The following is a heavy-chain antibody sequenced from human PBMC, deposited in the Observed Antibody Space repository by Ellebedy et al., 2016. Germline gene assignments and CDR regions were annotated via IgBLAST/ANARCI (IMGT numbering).Heavy chain of an antibody. CDR3: AKDNSSWYGAAPPDY. Sequence: GESLKISCAASGFTFSNYGMHWVRQAPGKGLEWVTIVSSDGSVTYYADSVKGRFTISRDNSKNTLYLQINSLRPDDTAVYFCAKDNSSWYGAAPPDYWGQGTLVTVSS. CDR1: GFTFSNYG. CDR2: VSSDGSVT. V-gene: IGHV3-30*18. J-gene: IGHJ4*02. D-gene: IGHD6-13*01.